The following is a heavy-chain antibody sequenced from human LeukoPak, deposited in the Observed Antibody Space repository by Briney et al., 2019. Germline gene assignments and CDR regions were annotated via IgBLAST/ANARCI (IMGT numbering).Heavy chain of an antibody. J-gene: IGHJ4*02. Sequence: SETLSLTCTVSGGSVSSGSYYWSWIRQPPGRGLEWIAYIYYSGTTNYTPSLKSRLTISIDTSKNQFSLKLSSVTAADTAVYYCARGFTNWGQGTLVTVSS. V-gene: IGHV4-61*01. CDR3: ARGFTN. CDR1: GGSVSSGSYY. CDR2: IYYSGTT.